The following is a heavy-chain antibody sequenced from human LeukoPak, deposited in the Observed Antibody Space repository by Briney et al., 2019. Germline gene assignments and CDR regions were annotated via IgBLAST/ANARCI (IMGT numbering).Heavy chain of an antibody. Sequence: GGSLRLSCAAAGFNVNNNYMNWVRQAPGKGLEWVGRIISKADVGTTDYAAPVKGRFTISRDDSKDTLYLQMNSLKAEDTAVYYCTTDPQWGIWGQGTLVTVSS. V-gene: IGHV3-15*01. CDR2: IISKADVGTT. CDR3: TTDPQWGI. D-gene: IGHD3-16*01. CDR1: GFNVNNNY. J-gene: IGHJ4*02.